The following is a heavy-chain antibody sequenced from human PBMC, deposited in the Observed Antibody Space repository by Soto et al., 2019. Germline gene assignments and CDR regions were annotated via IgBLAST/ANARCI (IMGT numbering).Heavy chain of an antibody. CDR3: ARRVVANYYYGMDV. CDR2: IIPIFGTA. D-gene: IGHD2-15*01. CDR1: GGTFSSYA. V-gene: IGHV1-69*13. J-gene: IGHJ6*02. Sequence: AASVKVSCKASGGTFSSYAISWVRQAPGQGLEWMGGIIPIFGTANYAQKFQGRVTITADESTSTAYMELSSLRSEDTAVYYCARRVVANYYYGMDVWGQGTTVTVSS.